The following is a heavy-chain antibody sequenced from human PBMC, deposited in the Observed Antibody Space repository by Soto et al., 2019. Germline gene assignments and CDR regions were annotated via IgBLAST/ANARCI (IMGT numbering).Heavy chain of an antibody. CDR1: GFSFSNYP. V-gene: IGHV3-64D*06. Sequence: VGSLRLSCSSSGFSFSNYPMHWVRHAPGKGLEYVSAISNTGGTTYHADSVKGRFTISRDNSKNTVSLQMSSLRAEDTAVYFCTNEGSWGQGTLVAVSS. CDR3: TNEGS. CDR2: ISNTGGTT. J-gene: IGHJ5*02.